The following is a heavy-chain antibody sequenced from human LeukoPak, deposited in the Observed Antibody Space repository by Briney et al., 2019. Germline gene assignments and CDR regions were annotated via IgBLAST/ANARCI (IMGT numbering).Heavy chain of an antibody. V-gene: IGHV3-15*01. CDR3: TATTLYCSGGSCLDS. CDR2: IKSKTDGRRT. J-gene: IGHJ4*02. CDR1: GFTFSSYA. D-gene: IGHD2-15*01. Sequence: PGGSLRLSCAASGFTFSSYAMSWVRQAPGKGLEWVGRIKSKTDGRRTDYTAPVKGRFTISRDDSENTLYLQMNSLKTEDTAVYYCTATTLYCSGGSCLDSWGQGTLVTVSS.